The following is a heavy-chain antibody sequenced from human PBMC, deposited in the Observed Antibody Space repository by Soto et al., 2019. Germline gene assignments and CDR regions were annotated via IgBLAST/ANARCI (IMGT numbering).Heavy chain of an antibody. CDR1: GFTFSSYG. CDR3: ARAQLWELSPPYYYYYMDV. V-gene: IGHV3-33*01. J-gene: IGHJ6*03. D-gene: IGHD3-16*02. Sequence: GGSLRLSCAASGFTFSSYGMHWVRQAPGKGLEWVAVIWYDGSNKYYADSVKGRFTISRDNSKNTLYLQMNSLRAEDTAVYYCARAQLWELSPPYYYYYMDVWGKGTTVTVSS. CDR2: IWYDGSNK.